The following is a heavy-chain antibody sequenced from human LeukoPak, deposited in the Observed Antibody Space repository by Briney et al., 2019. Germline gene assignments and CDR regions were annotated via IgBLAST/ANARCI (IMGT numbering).Heavy chain of an antibody. D-gene: IGHD3-10*01. V-gene: IGHV3-11*01. CDR1: GVTFSDYY. Sequence: GASLRLSCAASGVTFSDYYMSWIRKAPWKGLEWVSYISSSGSTIYYADSVKGRFTISRDNARNSLYLQMNSLRAEDTAVYYCARHRGRYYDSGSYYYFDYWGQGTLVTVSS. J-gene: IGHJ4*02. CDR2: ISSSGSTI. CDR3: ARHRGRYYDSGSYYYFDY.